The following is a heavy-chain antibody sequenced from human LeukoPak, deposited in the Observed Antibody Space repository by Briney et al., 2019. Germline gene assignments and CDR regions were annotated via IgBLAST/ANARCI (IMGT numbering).Heavy chain of an antibody. D-gene: IGHD5-18*01. Sequence: SETLSLTCAVYGGSFSGYYWSWIRQPPGKGLEWIGEINHSGSTNYNPSLKSRVTISVGTSKNQFSLKLSSVTAADTAVYYCARVPGYSYGYGMDVWGQGTTVTVSS. CDR1: GGSFSGYY. V-gene: IGHV4-34*01. CDR3: ARVPGYSYGYGMDV. J-gene: IGHJ6*02. CDR2: INHSGST.